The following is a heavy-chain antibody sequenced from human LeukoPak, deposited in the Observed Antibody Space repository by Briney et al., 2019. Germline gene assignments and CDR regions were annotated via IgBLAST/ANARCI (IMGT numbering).Heavy chain of an antibody. CDR1: GGSISSGDYY. D-gene: IGHD6-13*01. CDR3: ARGFGLAAAGADY. Sequence: SETLSLTCTVSGGSISSGDYYWGWIRQPPGKGLQWIGSFYHSGITYYNPSLKSRVTISVDTSKNHFSLKLSSVTAADTAVYYCARGFGLAAAGADYWGQGTLVTVSS. V-gene: IGHV4-39*02. J-gene: IGHJ4*02. CDR2: FYHSGIT.